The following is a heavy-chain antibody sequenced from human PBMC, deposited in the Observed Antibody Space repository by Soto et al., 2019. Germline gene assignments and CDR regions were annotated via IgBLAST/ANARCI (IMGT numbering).Heavy chain of an antibody. Sequence: SATLSLTCTVSGGSISSGGYYWSWIRQHPGKGLEWIGYIYYSGSTYYNPSLKSRVTISVDTSKNQFSLKLSSVTAADTAVYYCARGSNGIAAHMDVWGQGTTVTVSS. CDR1: GGSISSGGYY. CDR2: IYYSGST. CDR3: ARGSNGIAAHMDV. J-gene: IGHJ6*02. V-gene: IGHV4-31*03. D-gene: IGHD6-6*01.